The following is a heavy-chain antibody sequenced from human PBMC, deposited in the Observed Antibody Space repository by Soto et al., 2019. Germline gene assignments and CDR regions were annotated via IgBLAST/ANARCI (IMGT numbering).Heavy chain of an antibody. V-gene: IGHV5-10-1*01. CDR2: IDPSDSYT. CDR3: AIGITGTGYYYYGMDV. CDR1: GYSFTSYW. Sequence: LGESLKISCKGSGYSFTSYWISWVRQMPGKGLEWMGRIDPSDSYTNYSPSFQGHVTISADKSISTAYLQWSSLKASDTAMYYCAIGITGTGYYYYGMDVWGQGTTVTVSS. D-gene: IGHD1-20*01. J-gene: IGHJ6*02.